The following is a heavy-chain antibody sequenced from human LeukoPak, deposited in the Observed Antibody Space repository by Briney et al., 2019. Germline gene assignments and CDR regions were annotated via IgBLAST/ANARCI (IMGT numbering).Heavy chain of an antibody. CDR3: AGGVLWFGESIDY. V-gene: IGHV4-39*07. CDR1: GGSISSSSYY. Sequence: PSETLSLTCTVSGGSISSSSYYWGWIRQPPGKGLEWIGSIYYSGSTNYNPSLKSRVTISVDTSKNQFSLKLSSATAADTAVYYCAGGVLWFGESIDYWGQGTLVTVSS. J-gene: IGHJ4*02. D-gene: IGHD3-10*01. CDR2: IYYSGST.